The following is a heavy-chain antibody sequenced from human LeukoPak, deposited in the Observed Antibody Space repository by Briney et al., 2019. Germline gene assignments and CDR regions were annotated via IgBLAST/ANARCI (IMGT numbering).Heavy chain of an antibody. Sequence: SETLSLTCTVSGYSISSGYYWGWIRQPPGKGLEWIGSIYHSGRTFYNPSLKSRVTISVDTSKNQFSLKLSSVTAADTAVYYCARHPGYSYAYVDYWGQGTLVTVSS. J-gene: IGHJ4*02. CDR3: ARHPGYSYAYVDY. CDR1: GYSISSGYY. V-gene: IGHV4-38-2*02. CDR2: IYHSGRT. D-gene: IGHD5-18*01.